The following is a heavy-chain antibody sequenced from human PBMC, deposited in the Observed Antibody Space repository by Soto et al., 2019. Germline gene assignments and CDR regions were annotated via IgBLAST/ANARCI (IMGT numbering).Heavy chain of an antibody. CDR2: ISGSGGST. CDR3: AKGIAARSYYMDV. D-gene: IGHD6-6*01. CDR1: GFTFSSYA. J-gene: IGHJ6*03. V-gene: IGHV3-23*01. Sequence: GGSLRLSCAASGFTFSSYAMSWVRQAPGKGLEWVSAISGSGGSTNYADSVKGRFTISRDNSKNTLYLQMNSLRAEDTAVYYCAKGIAARSYYMDVWGKGTTVTVSS.